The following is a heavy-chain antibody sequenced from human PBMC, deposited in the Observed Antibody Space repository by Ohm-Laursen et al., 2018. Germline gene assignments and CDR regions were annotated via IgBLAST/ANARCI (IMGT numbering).Heavy chain of an antibody. V-gene: IGHV3-33*08. CDR3: ARDHNWGFDY. CDR2: ISYDGSKK. D-gene: IGHD7-27*01. J-gene: IGHJ4*02. CDR1: GFSFNSYG. Sequence: SLRLSCAASGFSFNSYGMHWVRQAPGKGLEWVAFISYDGSKKYYGDSVKGRFTISRDNSKNTLYLQMGSLRAEDTASYYCARDHNWGFDYWGQGNLVTVSS.